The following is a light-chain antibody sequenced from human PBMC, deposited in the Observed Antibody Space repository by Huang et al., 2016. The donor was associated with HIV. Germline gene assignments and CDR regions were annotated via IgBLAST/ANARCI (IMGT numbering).Light chain of an antibody. CDR1: QSVSSD. V-gene: IGKV3-11*01. CDR3: QQRSNWPRT. J-gene: IGKJ1*01. CDR2: DAS. Sequence: EIVLTQSPATLSVSPGERATLSCRAGQSVSSDLAWYQHKPGQAPRLLIYDASNRATGIPARFSGSGSGTDFSLTISSLEPEDFAVYYCQQRSNWPRTFGQGTKVEIK.